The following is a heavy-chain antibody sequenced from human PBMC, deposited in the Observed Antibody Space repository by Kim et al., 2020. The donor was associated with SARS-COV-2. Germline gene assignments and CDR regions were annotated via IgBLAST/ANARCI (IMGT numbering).Heavy chain of an antibody. Sequence: SETLSLTCAVYGGSLSGYYWSWIRQPPGKGLEWIGDINQSGSTNYNPSVKRRVTLSVDTSKNQFSLKLSSVSAADTAVYYCARNKVRGGRRYYHYGVDVWGQGTTVTVAS. D-gene: IGHD3-10*01. V-gene: IGHV4-34*01. J-gene: IGHJ6*02. CDR1: GGSLSGYY. CDR2: INQSGST. CDR3: ARNKVRGGRRYYHYGVDV.